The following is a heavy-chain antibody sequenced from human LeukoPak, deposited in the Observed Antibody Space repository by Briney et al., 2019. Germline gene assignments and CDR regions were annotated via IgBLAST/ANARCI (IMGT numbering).Heavy chain of an antibody. CDR1: GGSISSYY. J-gene: IGHJ3*02. CDR3: AREAPFCSSTSCYISAFDI. D-gene: IGHD2-2*02. Sequence: SETLSLTCTVSGGSISSYYWSWIRQPPGKGLEWIGRIYTTGSTNYNPSLKSRVTMSVDTSTNQFSLKLSSLTAAATAVYYCAREAPFCSSTSCYISAFDIWGQGTMVTVSS. V-gene: IGHV4-4*07. CDR2: IYTTGST.